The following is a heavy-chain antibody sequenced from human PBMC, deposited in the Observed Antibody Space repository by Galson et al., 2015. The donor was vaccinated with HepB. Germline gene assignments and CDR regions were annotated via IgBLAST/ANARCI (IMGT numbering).Heavy chain of an antibody. J-gene: IGHJ5*02. V-gene: IGHV1-18*04. Sequence: SVKVSCKASGYTFTSYGISWVRQAPGQGLEWMGWISAYNGNTNYAQKLQGRVTMTTDTSTSTAYMELRSLRSDDTAVYYCARAGFVSDYYYGSGSYYNVLNWFDPWGQGTLVTVSS. CDR3: ARAGFVSDYYYGSGSYYNVLNWFDP. D-gene: IGHD3-10*01. CDR2: ISAYNGNT. CDR1: GYTFTSYG.